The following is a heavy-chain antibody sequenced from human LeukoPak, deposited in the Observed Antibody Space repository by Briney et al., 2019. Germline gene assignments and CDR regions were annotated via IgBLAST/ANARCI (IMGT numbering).Heavy chain of an antibody. Sequence: ASVKVSCKASGYTFTRYAMNWLRQAPGQGLECMGWINPNTGNPTYAQAFTGRFVFSLDTSVSTAYLQISSLNTEDTAVYYCAIDQPVAGVSNFDSWGQGILVTVSS. D-gene: IGHD6-19*01. CDR2: INPNTGNP. V-gene: IGHV7-4-1*02. J-gene: IGHJ4*02. CDR3: AIDQPVAGVSNFDS. CDR1: GYTFTRYA.